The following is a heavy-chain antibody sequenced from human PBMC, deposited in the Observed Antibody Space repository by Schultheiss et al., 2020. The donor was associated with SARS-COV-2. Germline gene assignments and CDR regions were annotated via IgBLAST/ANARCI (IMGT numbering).Heavy chain of an antibody. CDR2: MNPNSGNT. Sequence: ASVKVSCKASGYTFTGYYMHWVRQAPGQGLEWMGWMNPNSGNTGYAQKFQGRVTMTRNTSISTAYMELSSLRSEDTAVYYCARGGRAAAGISWFDPWGQGTLVTVSS. CDR3: ARGGRAAAGISWFDP. V-gene: IGHV1-8*02. CDR1: GYTFTGYY. D-gene: IGHD6-13*01. J-gene: IGHJ5*02.